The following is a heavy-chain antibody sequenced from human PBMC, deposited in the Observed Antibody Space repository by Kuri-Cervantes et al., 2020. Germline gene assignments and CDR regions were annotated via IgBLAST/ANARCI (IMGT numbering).Heavy chain of an antibody. D-gene: IGHD6-13*01. J-gene: IGHJ4*02. Sequence: SQTLSLTCAISGDSVSSNSAAWNWIRQSPSRGLEWLGRTYYRSKWYNDYAVSVKSRITINPDTSKNQFSLQLNSVTPEDTAVYYCARDVASCWYDPHYFDYLGQGTLVTVSS. CDR1: GDSVSSNSAA. CDR3: ARDVASCWYDPHYFDY. V-gene: IGHV6-1*01. CDR2: TYYRSKWYN.